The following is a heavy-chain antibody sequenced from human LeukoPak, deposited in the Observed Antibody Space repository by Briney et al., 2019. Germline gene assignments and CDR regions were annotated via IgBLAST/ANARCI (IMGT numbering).Heavy chain of an antibody. D-gene: IGHD3-22*01. CDR3: AKGISTISLIVAIFDAFDV. Sequence: GGSLRLSCVASGFTFSNYGMHWVRQAPGKGLEWIAFIRDDGSFKYYSDSVKGRLTISRDNSKNTLYLEMNSLRAEDTATYYCAKGISTISLIVAIFDAFDVWGQGAMVTVSS. V-gene: IGHV3-30*02. CDR1: GFTFSNYG. J-gene: IGHJ3*01. CDR2: IRDDGSFK.